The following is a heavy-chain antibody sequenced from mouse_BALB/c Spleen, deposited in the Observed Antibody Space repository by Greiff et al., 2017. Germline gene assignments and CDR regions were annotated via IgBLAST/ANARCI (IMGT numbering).Heavy chain of an antibody. J-gene: IGHJ4*01. CDR3: ARGSPYYAMDY. Sequence: QVQLQQSGADLAKPGASVKMSCKASGYTFTSYWMHWVKQRPGQGLEWIGYINPSTGYTEYNQKFKDKATLTADKSSSTAYMQLSSLTSEDSAVYYCARGSPYYAMDYWGQGTSVTVSS. CDR1: GYTFTSYW. V-gene: IGHV1-7*01. CDR2: INPSTGYT.